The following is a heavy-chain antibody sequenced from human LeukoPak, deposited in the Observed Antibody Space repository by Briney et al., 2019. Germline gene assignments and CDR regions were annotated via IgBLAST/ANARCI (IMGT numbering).Heavy chain of an antibody. V-gene: IGHV1-18*04. CDR3: ARDGNSGYDYYYYYGMDV. CDR2: ISAYNGNT. CDR1: GYTFTSYG. Sequence: ASVKVSCKASGYTFTSYGISWVRQAPGQGLEWMGWISAYNGNTNYAQKLQGRVTMTTDTSTSTAYTELRSLRSDDTAVYYFARDGNSGYDYYYYYGMDVWGKGTTVTVSS. D-gene: IGHD5-12*01. J-gene: IGHJ6*04.